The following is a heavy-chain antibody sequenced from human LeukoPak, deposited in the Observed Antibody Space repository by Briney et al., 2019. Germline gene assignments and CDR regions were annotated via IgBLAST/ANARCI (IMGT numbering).Heavy chain of an antibody. CDR3: AAQGVVITGFDY. Sequence: GGSLRLSCAASGFTFSSYAMSWVRQAPGKGLEWVSAISGSGGSTYYADSVKGRFTISRDNSKNTLYLQMNSLRAEDTAVYYCAAQGVVITGFDYWGQGTLVTVSS. CDR1: GFTFSSYA. CDR2: ISGSGGST. J-gene: IGHJ4*02. V-gene: IGHV3-23*01. D-gene: IGHD3-22*01.